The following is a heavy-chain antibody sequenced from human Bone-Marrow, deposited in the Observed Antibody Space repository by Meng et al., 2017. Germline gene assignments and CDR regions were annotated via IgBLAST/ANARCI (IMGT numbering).Heavy chain of an antibody. CDR1: GYTFPDYW. J-gene: IGHJ6*02. D-gene: IGHD2-15*01. CDR3: ARGYCSGGSCYRLIYYYYYGMDV. Sequence: ASVKVSCKASGYTFPDYWLHWVRRAPGQGLEWMGRINPKSGDTHYAQRFQGRVTMTGDTSISTAYMELSGLRSDDTAMYYCARGYCSGGSCYRLIYYYYYGMDVWGQGTTVTVSS. V-gene: IGHV1-2*06. CDR2: INPKSGDT.